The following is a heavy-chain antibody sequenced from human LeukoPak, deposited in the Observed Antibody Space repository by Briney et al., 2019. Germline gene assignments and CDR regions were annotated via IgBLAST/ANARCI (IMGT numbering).Heavy chain of an antibody. D-gene: IGHD1-20*01. CDR1: AFTYGDYA. CDR2: ISRKGHGGTT. Sequence: GWAVRLSFTASAFTYGDYAMSWVRQAPGKGLGGVGLISRKGHGGTTEYDPSVKGRFTISRDDSKSIAYLQMNSLKTEDTAVYYCTRGWFNWNDKDPEAYGMDVWGQGTTVTVSS. V-gene: IGHV3-49*04. J-gene: IGHJ6*02. CDR3: TRGWFNWNDKDPEAYGMDV.